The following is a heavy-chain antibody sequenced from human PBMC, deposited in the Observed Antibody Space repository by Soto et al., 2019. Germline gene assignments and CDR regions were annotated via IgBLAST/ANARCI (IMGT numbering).Heavy chain of an antibody. J-gene: IGHJ5*02. D-gene: IGHD3-10*01. CDR2: IYYSGST. Sequence: PSETLSLTCTVSGGSISSSSYYWGWIRQPPGKGLEWIGSIYYSGSTYYNPSLKSRVTISVDTSKNQFSLKLSSVTAADTAVYYCARAVVRGTWFDPWGQGTLVTVSS. CDR3: ARAVVRGTWFDP. V-gene: IGHV4-39*01. CDR1: GGSISSSSYY.